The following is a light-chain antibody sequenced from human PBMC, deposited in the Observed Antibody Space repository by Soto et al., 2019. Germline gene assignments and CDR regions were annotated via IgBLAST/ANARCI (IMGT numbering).Light chain of an antibody. V-gene: IGKV3-11*01. CDR3: QWRSDWPPRLT. CDR1: ESIGNY. CDR2: DAS. J-gene: IGKJ4*01. Sequence: EVVLTQSPATLSWSPGERATLSCSASESIGNYLAWYQQKLGQAPKLLIYDASHRAIGIPGRFSGDGSGTDFTLTISSLEPEDFAVYYCQWRSDWPPRLTFGGGTKVEIK.